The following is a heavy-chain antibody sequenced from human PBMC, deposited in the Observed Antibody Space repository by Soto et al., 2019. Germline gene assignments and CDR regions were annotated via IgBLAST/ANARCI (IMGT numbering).Heavy chain of an antibody. CDR2: IYSGGST. CDR3: ARDANTRRYSSSFYFDY. D-gene: IGHD6-13*01. CDR1: GFTVSSNY. J-gene: IGHJ4*02. Sequence: EVQLVESGGGLVQPGGSLRLSCAASGFTVSSNYMSWVRQAPGKGLEWVSVIYSGGSTYYADSVKGRFTISRDNSKNTLYLQMNSLRAEDTAVYYCARDANTRRYSSSFYFDYWGQGTLVTVSS. V-gene: IGHV3-66*01.